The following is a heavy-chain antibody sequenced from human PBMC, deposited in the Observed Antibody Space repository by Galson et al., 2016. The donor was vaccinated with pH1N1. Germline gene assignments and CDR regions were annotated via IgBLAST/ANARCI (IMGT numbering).Heavy chain of an antibody. CDR1: GFTFSDYS. V-gene: IGHV3-48*01. CDR2: FGAGHDI. Sequence: SLRLSCAASGFTFSDYSMNWVRQAPGKGLEWLSYFGAGHDIYYADSVKGRFTISRDNARNSLYLQMNSLRAEDTAVYYCVRDNWGLDYWGQGTTVTVSS. D-gene: IGHD7-27*01. J-gene: IGHJ4*03. CDR3: VRDNWGLDY.